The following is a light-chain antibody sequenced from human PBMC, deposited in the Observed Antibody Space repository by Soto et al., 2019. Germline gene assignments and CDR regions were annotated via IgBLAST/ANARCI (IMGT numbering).Light chain of an antibody. CDR3: QQRSNWPPEIT. Sequence: EIVLAQSPATLSLSPGERATLSCRASQSVSISLAWYQQKPGQAPRLLIYDASNRATGVPARFSGSGSGTDFTLTVSSLDPEDFALYYCQQRSNWPPEITFGQGTRLEIK. J-gene: IGKJ5*01. CDR2: DAS. CDR1: QSVSIS. V-gene: IGKV3-11*01.